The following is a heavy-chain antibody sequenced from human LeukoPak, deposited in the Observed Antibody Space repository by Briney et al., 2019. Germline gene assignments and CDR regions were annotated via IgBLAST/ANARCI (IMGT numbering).Heavy chain of an antibody. CDR3: ARDGSTYYDFWSGYPY. Sequence: GGSLRLSCATSGFTFSDYYMSWIRQAPGKGLERIAYISSSGTGIYYADSVEGRFTVSRDNAKNSLYLQMNSLRAEDTAVYYCARDGSTYYDFWSGYPYWGQGTLVTVSS. J-gene: IGHJ4*02. D-gene: IGHD3-3*01. CDR1: GFTFSDYY. V-gene: IGHV3-11*04. CDR2: ISSSGTGI.